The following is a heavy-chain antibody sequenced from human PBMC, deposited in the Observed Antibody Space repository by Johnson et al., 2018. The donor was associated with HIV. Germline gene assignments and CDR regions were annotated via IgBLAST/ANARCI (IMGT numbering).Heavy chain of an antibody. V-gene: IGHV3-7*01. D-gene: IGHD3-3*02. CDR1: GFTFSSFW. CDR3: ARAHLIFPKNPFDI. CDR2: INIDGSER. Sequence: VQLVESGGGLVQPGGSLRLSCAASGFTFSSFWMTWVSQAPGRGLEWVANINIDGSERYYVDSVKGRFTISRDNVKNSVFLLMNSLTVEDTAVYYCARAHLIFPKNPFDIWGQGTMVTVSS. J-gene: IGHJ3*02.